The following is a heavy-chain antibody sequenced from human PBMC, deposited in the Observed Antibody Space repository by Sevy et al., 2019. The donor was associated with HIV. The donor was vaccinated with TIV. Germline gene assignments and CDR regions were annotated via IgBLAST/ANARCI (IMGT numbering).Heavy chain of an antibody. CDR2: ISFNGIT. V-gene: IGHV4-30-4*01. CDR1: GGSISSAYYN. J-gene: IGHJ3*02. D-gene: IGHD5-12*01. CDR3: ARDAPMGAYSDYDDAFEI. Sequence: SETLSLTCTVSGGSISSAYYNWNWIRQPPGKGLEWIGYISFNGITYYNPSLQSRLTISVDTSKNQLSMNLRSVTTAETAGYYCARDAPMGAYSDYDDAFEIWGQGTMVTVSS.